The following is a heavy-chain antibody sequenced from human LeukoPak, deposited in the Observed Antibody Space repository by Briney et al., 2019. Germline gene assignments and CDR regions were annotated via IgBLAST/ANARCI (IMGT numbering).Heavy chain of an antibody. CDR2: IYHSGST. V-gene: IGHV4-38-2*02. Sequence: SETLSLTCTVSGYFISSGYYWGWIRQPPGKGLDWIGSIYHSGSTYYNPSLKSRVTISVDTSKNQFSLKLSSVTAADTAVYYCAREGDIVVVVAASWFDPWGQGTLVTVSS. D-gene: IGHD2-15*01. CDR3: AREGDIVVVVAASWFDP. J-gene: IGHJ5*02. CDR1: GYFISSGYY.